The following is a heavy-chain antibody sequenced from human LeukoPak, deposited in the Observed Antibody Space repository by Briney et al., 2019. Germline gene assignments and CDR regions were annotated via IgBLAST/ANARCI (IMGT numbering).Heavy chain of an antibody. Sequence: PSETLSLTCTVSGGSISSSSYYWGWIRQPPGKGLEWIGSIYYSRSTYYNPSLKSRVTISVDTSKNQFSLKLSSVTAADTAVYYCAREGPYSSSWYYFDYWGQGTLVTVSS. CDR3: AREGPYSSSWYYFDY. J-gene: IGHJ4*02. CDR2: IYYSRST. CDR1: GGSISSSSYY. V-gene: IGHV4-39*07. D-gene: IGHD6-13*01.